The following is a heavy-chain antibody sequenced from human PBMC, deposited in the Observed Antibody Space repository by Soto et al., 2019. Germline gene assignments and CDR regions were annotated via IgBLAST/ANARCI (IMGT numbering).Heavy chain of an antibody. CDR2: IYWDDDE. CDR3: AHRREYCSGGSCYLNFDY. V-gene: IGHV2-5*02. D-gene: IGHD2-15*01. Sequence: SGPTLVNPTQTLTLTCTFSGFPLSTSGVGVGWIRQPPGKALEWLALIYWDDDERYSPSLKSRLTITKDTSKNQVVLTMTNMEPVDTATYYCAHRREYCSGGSCYLNFDYWGQGTLVTVSS. J-gene: IGHJ4*02. CDR1: GFPLSTSGVG.